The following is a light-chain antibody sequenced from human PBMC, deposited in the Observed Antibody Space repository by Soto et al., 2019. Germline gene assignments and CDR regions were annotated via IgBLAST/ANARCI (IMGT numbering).Light chain of an antibody. CDR2: GAS. V-gene: IGKV3-20*01. Sequence: EIVLTQSPGTLSLSPGKRATLSCRASQSVSSSYLAWYQQKPGQAPRLVIYGASSRATGIPDRFSGSGSGTDVTLTISRLEPEDFAVYYCQLYGSSPLYTFGQGTKLEIK. CDR3: QLYGSSPLYT. J-gene: IGKJ2*01. CDR1: QSVSSSY.